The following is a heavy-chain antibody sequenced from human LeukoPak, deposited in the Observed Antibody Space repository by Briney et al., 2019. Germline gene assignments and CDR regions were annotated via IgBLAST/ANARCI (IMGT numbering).Heavy chain of an antibody. D-gene: IGHD3-22*01. CDR3: VRLRRNSDRSGYYYFYNY. CDR1: GFTFSDYR. Sequence: PGGSLRLSCAASGFTFSDYRINWVRQAPGKGLEWVSSINPTSTSIYYADAVKGRFTISRDNAKSSLYLQMNSLRAEDTARCDCVRLRRNSDRSGYYYFYNYWGQGIQVTVSS. J-gene: IGHJ4*02. V-gene: IGHV3-21*01. CDR2: INPTSTSI.